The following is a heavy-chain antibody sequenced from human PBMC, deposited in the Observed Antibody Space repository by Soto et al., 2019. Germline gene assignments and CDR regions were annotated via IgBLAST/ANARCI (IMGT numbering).Heavy chain of an antibody. V-gene: IGHV3-48*02. D-gene: IGHD3-10*01. CDR1: GFTFNTYS. CDR3: ESSITEIQVLRPFDM. J-gene: IGHJ3*02. CDR2: ISSSSNTI. Sequence: EVQLVESGGGLVQPGGSLRLSCAASGFTFNTYSMNWVRQAPGKGLEWISYISSSSNTIYYADSVKGRFTISRDNAENSMSLQMNSLRDEDTAAYYFESSITEIQVLRPFDMWRQGTMVIVSS.